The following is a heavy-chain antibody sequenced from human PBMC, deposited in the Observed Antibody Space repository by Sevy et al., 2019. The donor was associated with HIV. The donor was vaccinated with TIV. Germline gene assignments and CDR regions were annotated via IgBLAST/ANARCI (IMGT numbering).Heavy chain of an antibody. J-gene: IGHJ6*03. Sequence: GGSLRLSCSTSGFTFGEYGMSWVRQAPGKGLEWVGFIRSKAYGETTEYAASVQGRFIISRDDSKSIAFLQMNSLKSEDTAVYYCTREGAYCSSASCLYYYYYMDVWGKRTTVTVSS. D-gene: IGHD2-2*01. CDR3: TREGAYCSSASCLYYYYYMDV. CDR1: GFTFGEYG. CDR2: IRSKAYGETT. V-gene: IGHV3-49*04.